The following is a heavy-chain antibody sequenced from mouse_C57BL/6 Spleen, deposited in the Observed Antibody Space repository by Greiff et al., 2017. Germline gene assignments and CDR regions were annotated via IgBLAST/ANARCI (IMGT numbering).Heavy chain of an antibody. D-gene: IGHD2-4*01. Sequence: VQLKQSGGGLVKPGGSLKLSCAASGFTFSDYGMHWVRQAPEKGLEWVAYISSGSSTIYYADTVKGRFTISRDNAKNTLFLHMTSLRSEDTAMYYCARALYDYDNYAMDYWGQGTSVTVSS. CDR3: ARALYDYDNYAMDY. CDR2: ISSGSSTI. CDR1: GFTFSDYG. V-gene: IGHV5-17*01. J-gene: IGHJ4*01.